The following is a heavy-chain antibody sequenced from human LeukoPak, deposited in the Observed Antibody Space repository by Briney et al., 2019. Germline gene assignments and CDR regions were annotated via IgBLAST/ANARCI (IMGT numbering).Heavy chain of an antibody. V-gene: IGHV3-21*01. J-gene: IGHJ3*02. D-gene: IGHD4/OR15-4a*01. Sequence: GGSLRLSCAASGFTFSDYDMNWVRQAPGQGLEWVSLFSSIGTYKYYADSVKGRFTISRDNARSSLFLQLSSLRAGDTGLYYCARGGKAGAGDALDIWGPGTMVTVSS. CDR1: GFTFSDYD. CDR2: FSSIGTYK. CDR3: ARGGKAGAGDALDI.